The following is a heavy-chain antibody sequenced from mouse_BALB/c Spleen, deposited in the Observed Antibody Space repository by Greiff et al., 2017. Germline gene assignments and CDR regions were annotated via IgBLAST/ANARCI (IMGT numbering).Heavy chain of an antibody. Sequence: VKLLESGPELVKPGASVKMSCKASGYTFTSYYIHWVKQRPGQGLEWIGWIYPGDGSTKYNEKFKGKTTLTADKSSSTAYMLLSSLTSEDSAIYFCARRIYYYGSSYAMDYWGQGTSVTVSS. CDR3: ARRIYYYGSSYAMDY. D-gene: IGHD1-1*01. J-gene: IGHJ4*01. CDR2: IYPGDGST. V-gene: IGHV1S56*01. CDR1: GYTFTSYY.